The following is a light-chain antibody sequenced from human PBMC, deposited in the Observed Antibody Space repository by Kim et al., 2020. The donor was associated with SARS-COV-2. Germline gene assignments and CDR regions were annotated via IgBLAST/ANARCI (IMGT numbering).Light chain of an antibody. CDR3: NSRDSSGNHVV. CDR2: GKN. V-gene: IGLV3-19*01. J-gene: IGLJ2*01. Sequence: ALGQTVRITCQGDSSRSYYASWYQQKPGQAPVLVIYGKNNRPSGIPDRFSGSSSRNTASLTITGAQAEDEADYYCNSRDSSGNHVVFGGGTQLTVL. CDR1: SSRSYY.